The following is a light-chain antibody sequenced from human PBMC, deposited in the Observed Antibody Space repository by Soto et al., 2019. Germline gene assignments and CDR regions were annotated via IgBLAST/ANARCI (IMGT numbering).Light chain of an antibody. Sequence: EIVMTQSPATLSVSPGERATLSFRASQSVSSNLAWYQQEPGQAPRLLIYGASTRATGIPARFSGSGSGTEFTLTISSLQSEDFAVYYCQQHNNWPPWTFGQGTKVEIK. CDR1: QSVSSN. CDR3: QQHNNWPPWT. V-gene: IGKV3-15*01. J-gene: IGKJ1*01. CDR2: GAS.